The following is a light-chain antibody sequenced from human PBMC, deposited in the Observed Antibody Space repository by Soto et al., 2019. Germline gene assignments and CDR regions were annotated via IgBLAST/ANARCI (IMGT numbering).Light chain of an antibody. Sequence: QPVLTQPPSVSGAPGQGITISCTGSSSNIGAGYDVHWYQQLPGTAPKVLISGNTNRPSGVPDRFSGSKSGTSASLAITGLQVEDEADYYCQSYDSSLSGRVFGGGTKLTVL. V-gene: IGLV1-40*01. CDR1: SSNIGAGYD. CDR2: GNT. J-gene: IGLJ2*01. CDR3: QSYDSSLSGRV.